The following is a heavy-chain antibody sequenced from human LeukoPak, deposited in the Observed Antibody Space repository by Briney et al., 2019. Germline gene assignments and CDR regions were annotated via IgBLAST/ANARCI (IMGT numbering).Heavy chain of an antibody. Sequence: GASVKVSCKASGGTFSSYAISWVRQAPGQGLEWMGGIIPIFGTANYAQKFQGRVTMTEDTSTDTAYMELSSLRSEDTAVYYCATDRGYDILTGPGLLGIWGQGTMVTVSS. CDR1: GGTFSSYA. D-gene: IGHD3-9*01. J-gene: IGHJ3*02. V-gene: IGHV1-69*06. CDR3: ATDRGYDILTGPGLLGI. CDR2: IIPIFGTA.